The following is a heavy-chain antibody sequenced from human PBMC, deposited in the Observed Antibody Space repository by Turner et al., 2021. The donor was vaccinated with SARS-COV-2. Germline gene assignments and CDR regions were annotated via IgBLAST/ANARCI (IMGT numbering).Heavy chain of an antibody. CDR1: GFNFSTYA. D-gene: IGHD2-2*01. J-gene: IGHJ4*02. V-gene: IGHV3-30-3*01. CDR3: ARAPSYCSSTSCPPPFDY. CDR2: ISYDGSNE. Sequence: QVQLVESGGGVVQPGRSLRLSWAASGFNFSTYALHWVRQAPGKGLEWVAVISYDGSNENYADSVKGRFTISRDNSKNTLYLQMNSLRTEDTAVYYCARAPSYCSSTSCPPPFDYWGQGTLVTVSS.